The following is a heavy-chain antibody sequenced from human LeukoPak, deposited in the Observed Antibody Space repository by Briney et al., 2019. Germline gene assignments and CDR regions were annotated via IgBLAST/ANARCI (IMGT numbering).Heavy chain of an antibody. CDR1: GFTFSSHG. J-gene: IGHJ4*02. CDR2: IWYDGSNK. CDR3: ARSQWLIDASIDY. Sequence: GGSLRLSCAASGFTFSSHGIHWVRQAPGKGLEWVALIWYDGSNKYYSDSVKGRFTISRDNSKNTLYLQINSLRAEDTAVYYCARSQWLIDASIDYWGQGTLVTVSS. D-gene: IGHD6-19*01. V-gene: IGHV3-33*01.